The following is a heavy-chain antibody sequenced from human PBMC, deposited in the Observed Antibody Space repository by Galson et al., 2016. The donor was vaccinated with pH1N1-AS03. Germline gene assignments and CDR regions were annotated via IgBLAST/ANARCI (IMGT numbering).Heavy chain of an antibody. V-gene: IGHV3-21*01. J-gene: IGHJ4*02. D-gene: IGHD2-2*01. Sequence: SLRLSCAASGFSISTYRMNWVRQAPGKGLEWVSSISSIGSYIYYADSVKGRSTISRDNAKNSLYLQMNSLRAEDTAVYFCARANYATAFDYWGQGTLVTVSS. CDR1: GFSISTYR. CDR3: ARANYATAFDY. CDR2: ISSIGSYI.